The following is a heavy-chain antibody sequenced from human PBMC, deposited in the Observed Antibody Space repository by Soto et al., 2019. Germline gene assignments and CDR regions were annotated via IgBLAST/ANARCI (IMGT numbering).Heavy chain of an antibody. J-gene: IGHJ4*02. V-gene: IGHV3-23*01. CDR3: AKSRGFLRFLEWLLSVDY. Sequence: GGSLRLSCAASGFTFSSYAMSWVRQAPGKGLEWVSAISGSGGSTYYADSVKGRFTISRDNSKNTLYLQMNSLRAEDTAVYYCAKSRGFLRFLEWLLSVDYWGQGTLVTVSS. CDR1: GFTFSSYA. CDR2: ISGSGGST. D-gene: IGHD3-3*01.